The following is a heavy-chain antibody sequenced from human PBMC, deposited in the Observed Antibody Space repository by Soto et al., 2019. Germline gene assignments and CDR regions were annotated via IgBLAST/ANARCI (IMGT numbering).Heavy chain of an antibody. CDR2: IYHSGST. CDR1: GGSIISGGYS. J-gene: IGHJ5*02. D-gene: IGHD2-2*01. CDR3: ARVPTP. Sequence: PSETLSLTCAVSGGSIISGGYSWSWIRQPPGKGLEWIGYIYHSGSTYYNSSLKSRVTISVDRSKNQFSLKLSSVTAADTAVYYCARVPTPWGQGTLVTVS. V-gene: IGHV4-30-2*01.